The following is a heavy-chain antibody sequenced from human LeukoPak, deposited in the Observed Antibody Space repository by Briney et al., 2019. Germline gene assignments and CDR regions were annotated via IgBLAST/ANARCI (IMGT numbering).Heavy chain of an antibody. J-gene: IGHJ4*02. CDR3: ARHRVCKGYYFDY. Sequence: PSETLSLTCAVSGYSISSGYYCGWIRQPPGKGLEWIGSIYHSGSTYYNPSLKSRVTISVDTSKNQFSLKLSSVTAADTAVYYCARHRVCKGYYFDYCGQGTLVTVSS. V-gene: IGHV4-38-2*01. CDR2: IYHSGST. CDR1: GYSISSGYY. D-gene: IGHD3-10*01.